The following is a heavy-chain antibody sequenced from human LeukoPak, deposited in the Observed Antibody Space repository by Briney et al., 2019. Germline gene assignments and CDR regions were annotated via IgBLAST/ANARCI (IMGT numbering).Heavy chain of an antibody. CDR1: GRYW. Sequence: QSGGSLRLSCAASGRYWMHWVRQAPGKGLVWVSHINSDGSWTSYADSVKGRFTIPKDSAKNTVYLQMSNLRVEDTAVYYCVSFYETYWGRGTLVTVSS. J-gene: IGHJ4*02. D-gene: IGHD2/OR15-2a*01. CDR3: VSFYETY. CDR2: INSDGSWT. V-gene: IGHV3-74*01.